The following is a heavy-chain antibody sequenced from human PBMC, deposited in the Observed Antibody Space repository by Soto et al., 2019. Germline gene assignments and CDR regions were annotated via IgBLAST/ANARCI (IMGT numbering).Heavy chain of an antibody. CDR1: GYTFTSYY. D-gene: IGHD6-19*01. CDR2: IDPGGGST. Sequence: ASVKVSCKASGYTFTSYYMNWVRQAPGQGLVWMGVIDPGGGSTDYAQKLQGRITMTRDTSTSTVYMELSSLRSDDTAMYYCARRLAVAGHEYFQHWGQGTLVTVSS. V-gene: IGHV1-46*03. J-gene: IGHJ1*01. CDR3: ARRLAVAGHEYFQH.